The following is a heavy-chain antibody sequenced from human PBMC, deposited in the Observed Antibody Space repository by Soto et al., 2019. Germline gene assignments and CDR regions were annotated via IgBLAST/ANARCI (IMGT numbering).Heavy chain of an antibody. J-gene: IGHJ4*02. CDR2: ISSSSSTI. Sequence: LRLSCAASGFTFSSYSMNWVRQAPGKGLEWVSYISSSSSTIYYADSVKGRFTISRDNAKNSLYLQMNSLRDEDTAVYYCARDYYDSSGYPDTADYWGQGTLVTVSS. CDR3: ARDYYDSSGYPDTADY. CDR1: GFTFSSYS. V-gene: IGHV3-48*02. D-gene: IGHD3-22*01.